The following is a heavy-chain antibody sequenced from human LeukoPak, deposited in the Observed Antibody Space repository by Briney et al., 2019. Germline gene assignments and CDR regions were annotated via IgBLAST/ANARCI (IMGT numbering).Heavy chain of an antibody. D-gene: IGHD3-10*01. CDR2: ISSRSYI. V-gene: IGHV3-21*01. Sequence: GGSLRLSCAASGFTFSSYSMNWVRQAPGKGLEWVSSISSRSYIYYADSVKGRFTISRDNAKNSLYLQMNSLRAEDTAVYYCAIYYGSGLRAFDIWGQGTMVTVSS. CDR3: AIYYGSGLRAFDI. J-gene: IGHJ3*02. CDR1: GFTFSSYS.